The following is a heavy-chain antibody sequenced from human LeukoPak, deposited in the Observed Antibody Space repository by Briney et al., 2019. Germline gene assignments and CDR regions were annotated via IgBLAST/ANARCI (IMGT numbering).Heavy chain of an antibody. V-gene: IGHV3-9*01. CDR2: ISWNSGSI. CDR1: GFIFNNYA. Sequence: PGRSLRLSCAGSGFIFNNYAMHWVRQPPGKCLEWVSGISWNSGSIDYADSVKGRFTISRDNAKNSLYLQMNSLRVEDTAFYYCAKDDRRHYTSGPNPDSLHWGQGALVTVSS. J-gene: IGHJ4*02. D-gene: IGHD6-19*01. CDR3: AKDDRRHYTSGPNPDSLH.